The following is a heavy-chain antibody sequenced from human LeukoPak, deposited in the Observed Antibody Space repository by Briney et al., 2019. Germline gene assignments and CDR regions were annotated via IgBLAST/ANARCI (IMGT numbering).Heavy chain of an antibody. V-gene: IGHV1-2*06. CDR2: INPNSGGT. Sequence: ASVKVSCKASGYTFTGYYMHWVRQAPGQGLEWMGQINPNSGGTNYAQKFQGRVTMTRDTSISTAYMELSRLRSDDTAVYYCARSRIRQPVGAAGYWGQGTLVTVSS. J-gene: IGHJ4*02. D-gene: IGHD1-26*01. CDR1: GYTFTGYY. CDR3: ARSRIRQPVGAAGY.